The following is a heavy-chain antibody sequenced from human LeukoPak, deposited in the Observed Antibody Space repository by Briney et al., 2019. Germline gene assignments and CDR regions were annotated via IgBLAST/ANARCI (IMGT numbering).Heavy chain of an antibody. D-gene: IGHD3-10*01. V-gene: IGHV3-23*01. CDR1: GFTFSSYA. J-gene: IGHJ4*02. Sequence: PGGSLRLSCAASGFTFSSYAMSWVRQAPGKGLEWVSAISGNGGSTYYADSLKGRFTISRDNSKNTPYLQLNSLRAEDTAVYYWAKDRVVRGVTTFDYWRQGTQVTVPS. CDR3: AKDRVVRGVTTFDY. CDR2: ISGNGGST.